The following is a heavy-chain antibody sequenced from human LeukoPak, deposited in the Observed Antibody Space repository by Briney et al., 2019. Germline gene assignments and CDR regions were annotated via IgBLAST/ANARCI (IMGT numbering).Heavy chain of an antibody. CDR1: GYSFTNYW. J-gene: IGHJ3*02. V-gene: IGHV5-51*01. Sequence: GASLNFSCTGCGYSFTNYWIGWVRQMPGKRLEWMGIIYPGASDTRYSPPVQGQVTTSDDKSISSADLQWSSLKASDTAMYYSARRSPGAAGVIFAFDIWGQVTMVTFS. CDR2: IYPGASDT. CDR3: ARRSPGAAGVIFAFDI. D-gene: IGHD6-13*01.